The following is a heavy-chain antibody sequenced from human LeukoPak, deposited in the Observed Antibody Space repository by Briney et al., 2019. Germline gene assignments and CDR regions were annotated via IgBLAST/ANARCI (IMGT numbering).Heavy chain of an antibody. V-gene: IGHV1-3*01. CDR1: GYTFTSYA. CDR2: INAGNGNT. D-gene: IGHD5-24*01. Sequence: ASVKVSCKASGYTFTSYAMHWVRQAPGQRLEWMGWINAGNGNTKYSQKFQGRVTITRDTSASTAYMELSSLRSEDTAVYYCARAVEMATWGFDYWGQGTLVTVSS. CDR3: ARAVEMATWGFDY. J-gene: IGHJ4*02.